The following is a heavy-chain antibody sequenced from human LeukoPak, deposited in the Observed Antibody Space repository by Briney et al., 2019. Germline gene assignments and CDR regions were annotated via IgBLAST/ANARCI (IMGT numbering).Heavy chain of an antibody. V-gene: IGHV3-48*03. CDR3: AXTLXFDY. CDR1: GFSFXXXX. J-gene: IGHJ4*02. Sequence: RLSXAASGFSFXXXXMNWXXXXPXXGLEWVPFISSSGSSIHYADSVKGRFTISRDNAKNSLYLQMNSLRAEDTAVYYCAXTLXFDYWGQGTLXXVSS. CDR2: ISSSGSSI.